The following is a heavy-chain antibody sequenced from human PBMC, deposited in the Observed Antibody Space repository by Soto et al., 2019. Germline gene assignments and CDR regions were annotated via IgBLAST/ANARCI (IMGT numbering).Heavy chain of an antibody. D-gene: IGHD5-12*01. Sequence: QVQLVQSGAEVRQPASSVKVSCKTSGATFSSYAITWVRQAPGQGLEWMGGIVPTVDTSTYAQKFQGRVTSTADKFTNTVYMKLSSQRSDDTAVYYCVRVVAIPGYPDNWGQGTLVTVSS. J-gene: IGHJ4*02. CDR2: IVPTVDTS. CDR1: GATFSSYA. CDR3: VRVVAIPGYPDN. V-gene: IGHV1-69*14.